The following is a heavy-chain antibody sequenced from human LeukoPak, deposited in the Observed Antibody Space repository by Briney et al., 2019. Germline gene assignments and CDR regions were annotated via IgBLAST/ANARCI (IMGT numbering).Heavy chain of an antibody. Sequence: GGSLRLSCVASGFTFWNYEMNWVRQAPGKGLEWVSYIDISGSTKYYADSVKGRFTISKDNAKNSLYLQMNSLRAEDTAVYYCARDGDCSGGSCPQYFQHWGQGTLVTVSS. CDR3: ARDGDCSGGSCPQYFQH. V-gene: IGHV3-48*03. CDR1: GFTFWNYE. J-gene: IGHJ1*01. D-gene: IGHD2-15*01. CDR2: IDISGSTK.